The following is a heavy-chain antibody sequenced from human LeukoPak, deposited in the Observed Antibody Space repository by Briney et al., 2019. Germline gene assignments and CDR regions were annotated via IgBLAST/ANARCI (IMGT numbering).Heavy chain of an antibody. CDR2: ISSSGSTI. Sequence: GGSLRLSCAASGFTFSSYEMNWVRQAPGKGLEWVSYISSSGSTIYYADSVKGRFTISRDNAKNSLYLQMNSLRAEDTAVYYCARDLLCGGDCPSDYWGQGPLVTVSS. D-gene: IGHD2-21*02. J-gene: IGHJ4*02. CDR1: GFTFSSYE. V-gene: IGHV3-48*03. CDR3: ARDLLCGGDCPSDY.